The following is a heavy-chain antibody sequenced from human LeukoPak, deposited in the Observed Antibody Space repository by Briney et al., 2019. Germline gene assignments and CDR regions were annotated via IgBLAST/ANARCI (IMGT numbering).Heavy chain of an antibody. CDR1: GFTFSDYT. Sequence: GGSLRLSCAASGFTFSDYTMNWVRQAPGKGLEWLSSIGTAGNYIFYADSVQGRFTISRDNANDSLYLEMKSLRVEDTATYYCATNLFCASASCLWGQGTLVSVSS. CDR3: ATNLFCASASCL. D-gene: IGHD2-2*01. J-gene: IGHJ4*02. CDR2: IGTAGNYI. V-gene: IGHV3-21*01.